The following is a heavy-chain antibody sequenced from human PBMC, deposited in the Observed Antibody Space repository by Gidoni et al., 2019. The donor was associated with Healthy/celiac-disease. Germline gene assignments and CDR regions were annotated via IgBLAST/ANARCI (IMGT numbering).Heavy chain of an antibody. CDR1: GFTSSSYA. V-gene: IGHV3-30-3*01. CDR2: ISYDGSNK. J-gene: IGHJ4*02. CDR3: AREILYCSSTSCYPALDY. Sequence: QVQLVVSGGGVVQPGRSLRLSCAASGFTSSSYAMHWVRQAPSKGLGWVAVISYDGSNKYYADSVEGRFTISRDNSKNTLYLQMNSLRAEDTAVYYCAREILYCSSTSCYPALDYWGQGTLVTVSS. D-gene: IGHD2-2*01.